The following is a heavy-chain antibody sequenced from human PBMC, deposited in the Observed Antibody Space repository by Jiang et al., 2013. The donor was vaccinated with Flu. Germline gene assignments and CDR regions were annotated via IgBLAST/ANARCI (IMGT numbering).Heavy chain of an antibody. V-gene: IGHV1-2*04. CDR1: GYTFTGYY. CDR2: INPNSGGT. Sequence: KPGASVKVSCKASGYTFTGYYMHWVRQAPGQGLEWMGWINPNSGGTNYAQKFQGWVTMTRDTSISTAYMELSRLRSDDTAVYYCATATRLGYSYGTSFDYWGQGTLVTVSS. CDR3: ATATRLGYSYGTSFDY. D-gene: IGHD5-18*01. J-gene: IGHJ4*02.